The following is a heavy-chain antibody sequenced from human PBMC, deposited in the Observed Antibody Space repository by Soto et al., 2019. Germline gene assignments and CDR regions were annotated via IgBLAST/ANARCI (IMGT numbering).Heavy chain of an antibody. V-gene: IGHV1-69*06. CDR2: IITIFGTA. Sequence: QVQLVQSGAEVKKPGSSVKVSCKASGGTFSSYAISWVRQAPGQGLEWMGGIITIFGTANYAQKFQGRVMITADNSTSTAYMELSSLRSEDTAVYYCAIHGVCYMCVDSRFDPWGQGTLVTVSS. CDR1: GGTFSSYA. D-gene: IGHD2-8*01. CDR3: AIHGVCYMCVDSRFDP. J-gene: IGHJ5*02.